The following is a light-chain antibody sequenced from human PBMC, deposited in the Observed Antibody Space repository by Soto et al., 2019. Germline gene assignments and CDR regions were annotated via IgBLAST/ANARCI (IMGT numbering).Light chain of an antibody. CDR1: QSVSSN. CDR2: GAF. V-gene: IGKV3-15*01. CDR3: QQYNDWPLT. J-gene: IGKJ1*01. Sequence: EILMTQSPVTLSVSPGERATLSCRASQSVSSNLAWYQQKPGQAPSLLIYGAFTRATGIPARFSGTGSGTEFTLTISSLQSEDFALYYCQQYNDWPLTCGQGTKV.